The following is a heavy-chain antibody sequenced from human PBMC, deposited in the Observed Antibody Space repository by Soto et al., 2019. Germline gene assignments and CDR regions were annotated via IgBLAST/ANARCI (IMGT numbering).Heavy chain of an antibody. Sequence: ASVKVSCKASGYTFTSYGISWVRQAPGQGLEGMGWISAYNGNTNYAQKLQGRVTMTTDTSTSTAYMELRSLRSDDTAVYYCAIRYYYDSSGYHLAPFDIWGQGTMVTVSS. CDR2: ISAYNGNT. CDR3: AIRYYYDSSGYHLAPFDI. J-gene: IGHJ3*02. V-gene: IGHV1-18*01. D-gene: IGHD3-22*01. CDR1: GYTFTSYG.